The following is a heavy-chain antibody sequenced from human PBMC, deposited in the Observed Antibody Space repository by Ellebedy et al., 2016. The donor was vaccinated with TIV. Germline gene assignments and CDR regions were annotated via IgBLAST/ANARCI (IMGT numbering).Heavy chain of an antibody. D-gene: IGHD1-26*01. CDR3: ARHAVGEGATLEY. CDR1: GFSFRSHG. CDR2: IWYDGSNK. Sequence: GESLKISCTASGFSFRSHGMHWVRQAPGKGLEWVAVIWYDGSNKYYADSVKGRFTISRDNSKNTLYLQMNSLRAEDTAVYYCARHAVGEGATLEYWGQGTLVTDSS. J-gene: IGHJ4*02. V-gene: IGHV3-33*08.